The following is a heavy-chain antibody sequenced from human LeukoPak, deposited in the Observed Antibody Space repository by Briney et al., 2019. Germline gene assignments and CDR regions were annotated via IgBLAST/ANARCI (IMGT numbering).Heavy chain of an antibody. V-gene: IGHV3-7*01. J-gene: IGHJ4*02. Sequence: PGGSLRLSCAASGFTFSTYLMSWVRQAPGKGLEWVANIKQDGSEKYYVDSVRGRFTISRDNAKNSLYLQMNSLRAEDTAVYYCSNGIYSSSYWGQGTLVTVSS. CDR3: SNGIYSSSY. CDR1: GFTFSTYL. CDR2: IKQDGSEK. D-gene: IGHD6-6*01.